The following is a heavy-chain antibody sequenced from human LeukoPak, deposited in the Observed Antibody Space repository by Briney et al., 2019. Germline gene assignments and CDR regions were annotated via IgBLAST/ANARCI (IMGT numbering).Heavy chain of an antibody. Sequence: PGGSLRLSCAASGFTFSSYAMSWVRQAPGKGLEWVSAISGSGGSTHYADSVKGRFTISRDNSKNTLYLQMNSLRAEDTAVYYCAKGCGFGELLSDYYGMDVWGKGTTVTVSS. CDR2: ISGSGGST. CDR3: AKGCGFGELLSDYYGMDV. CDR1: GFTFSSYA. J-gene: IGHJ6*04. D-gene: IGHD3-10*01. V-gene: IGHV3-23*01.